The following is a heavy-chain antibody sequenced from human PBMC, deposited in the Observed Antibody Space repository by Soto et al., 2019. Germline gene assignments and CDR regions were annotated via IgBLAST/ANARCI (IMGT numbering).Heavy chain of an antibody. CDR2: MSAYNGNT. J-gene: IGHJ6*02. CDR1: GYTFSSYG. V-gene: IGHV1-18*01. D-gene: IGHD3-16*01. Sequence: ASVKVSCKASGYTFSSYGTSWVRQAPGQGLEWMGWMSAYNGNTNYAQKLQDRVTMTTDTSTSTAYMELRSLRSDDTAVYYCARPTSIYYYCMDVWGQGTTVPVSS. CDR3: ARPTSIYYYCMDV.